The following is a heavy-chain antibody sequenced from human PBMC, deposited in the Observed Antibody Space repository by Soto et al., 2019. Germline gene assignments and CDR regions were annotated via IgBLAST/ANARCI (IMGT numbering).Heavy chain of an antibody. CDR2: IYSSGIT. CDR1: GSSISGFY. J-gene: IGHJ5*02. V-gene: IGHV4-4*07. D-gene: IGHD3-10*01. CDR3: ARGPGSYNWFDL. Sequence: PSETLSLTCTVSGSSISGFYWSWIRQPAGKGLEWIGRIYSSGITSYSPSLKSRVTMSVDTSKNQFSLNLTSATAADTAVYYCARGPGSYNWFDLWGQGTLVTVSS.